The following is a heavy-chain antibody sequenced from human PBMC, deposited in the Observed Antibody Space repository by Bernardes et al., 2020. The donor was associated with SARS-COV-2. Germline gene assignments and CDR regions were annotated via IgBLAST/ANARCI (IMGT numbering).Heavy chain of an antibody. J-gene: IGHJ5*02. D-gene: IGHD3-3*01. V-gene: IGHV4-39*01. CDR3: ARHHPGFLEWTNWFDP. Sequence: SETLSLTCTVSGGSISSSSDYWGWIHQPPGKGLEWIGSIYYSGSTYYNPSLKSRVTISVDTSKKQLSLKLSSVTAADTAVYYCARHHPGFLEWTNWFDPWGQGTLVTVSS. CDR2: IYYSGST. CDR1: GGSISSSSDY.